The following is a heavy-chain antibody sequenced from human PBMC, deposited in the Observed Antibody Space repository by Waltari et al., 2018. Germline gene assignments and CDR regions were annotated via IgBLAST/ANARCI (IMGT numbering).Heavy chain of an antibody. CDR3: ATDPAARRDGYNAYYYYGMDV. J-gene: IGHJ6*02. CDR1: GFTVSSNY. Sequence: EVQLVESGGGLIQPGGSLRLSCAASGFTVSSNYMSWVRQAPGKGLEWVSVIYSGGSTYYADSVKGRFTISRDNSKNTLYLQMNSLRAEDTAVYYCATDPAARRDGYNAYYYYGMDVWGQGTTVTVSS. CDR2: IYSGGST. V-gene: IGHV3-53*01. D-gene: IGHD5-12*01.